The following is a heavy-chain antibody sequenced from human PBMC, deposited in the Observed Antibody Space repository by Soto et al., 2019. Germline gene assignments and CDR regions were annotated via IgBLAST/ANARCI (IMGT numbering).Heavy chain of an antibody. J-gene: IGHJ3*02. CDR1: GFTFSSYA. V-gene: IGHV3-23*01. Sequence: PGGDLRLSCGASGFTFSSYAMRWIRHAPGKGLEWVSAISGSGGSTYYADSVKGRFTISRDNSKNTLYLQMNSLRAEDTAVYYCAKDPRFLEWLSKGGAFDIWGQGTMGT. CDR2: ISGSGGST. CDR3: AKDPRFLEWLSKGGAFDI. D-gene: IGHD3-3*01.